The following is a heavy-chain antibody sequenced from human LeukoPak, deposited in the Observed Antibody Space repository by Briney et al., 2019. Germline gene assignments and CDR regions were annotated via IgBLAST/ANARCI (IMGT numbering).Heavy chain of an antibody. Sequence: PSETLSLTRTVSGGSISSSSYYWGWIRQPPGKGLEWIGSIYYSGSTYYNPSLKSRVTISVDTSKNQFSLKLSSVTAADTAVYYCASRTGSSSTFHYWGQGTLVTVSS. CDR1: GGSISSSSYY. CDR3: ASRTGSSSTFHY. J-gene: IGHJ4*02. V-gene: IGHV4-39*07. CDR2: IYYSGST. D-gene: IGHD6-13*01.